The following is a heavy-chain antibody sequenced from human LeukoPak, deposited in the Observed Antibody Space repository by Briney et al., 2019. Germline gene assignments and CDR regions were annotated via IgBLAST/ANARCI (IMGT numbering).Heavy chain of an antibody. CDR2: VYTSGTT. V-gene: IGHV4-4*07. Sequence: PSETLSLTCTVCGGSISSYYWSWIRQPAGKGLEWIGRVYTSGTTNYNPSLKSRVTMSVDTSKSQFSLRLTSVTAADTAVYYCATDSKYWGQGTLVTVST. J-gene: IGHJ4*02. CDR1: GGSISSYY. CDR3: ATDSKY.